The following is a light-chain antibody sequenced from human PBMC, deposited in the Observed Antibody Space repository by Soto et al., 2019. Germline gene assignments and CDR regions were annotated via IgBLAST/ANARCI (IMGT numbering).Light chain of an antibody. J-gene: IGLJ1*01. CDR3: CSYVGSYSYV. CDR1: SSDVGDYNS. Sequence: QSVLTQPRSVSGSPGQSVTVSCIGTSSDVGDYNSVSWYQQHPGKAPKLMIYDVSKRPSGVPDRFSGSKSGNTASLTISGLQAEDEADYYCCSYVGSYSYVFGIGNKVTVL. V-gene: IGLV2-11*01. CDR2: DVS.